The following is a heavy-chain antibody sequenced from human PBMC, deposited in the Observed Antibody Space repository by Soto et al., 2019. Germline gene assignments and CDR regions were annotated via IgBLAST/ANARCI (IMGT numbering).Heavy chain of an antibody. CDR2: IIPIFGTA. J-gene: IGHJ6*02. D-gene: IGHD2-2*02. CDR1: GGTFSSYA. Sequence: SVKVSCKASGGTFSSYAISWVRQAPGQGLEWMGGIIPIFGTASYAQKFQGRVTITADESTSTAYMELSSLRSEDTAVYYCASKYCSSTSCYMGSTYYYYGMDVWGQGTTVTVSS. V-gene: IGHV1-69*13. CDR3: ASKYCSSTSCYMGSTYYYYGMDV.